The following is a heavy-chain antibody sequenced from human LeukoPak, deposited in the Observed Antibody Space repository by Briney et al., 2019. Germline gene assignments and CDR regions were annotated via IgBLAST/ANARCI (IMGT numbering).Heavy chain of an antibody. CDR2: IYYSGST. V-gene: IGHV4-39*01. CDR3: ARQVVAVAGTGYFDY. Sequence: PSETLSLTCTVSGGSIRSSSYYWGWIRQPPGKGLDWNGSIYYSGSTYYNASLKSRGTISVDTSKNQFSLKLNSVTAADTAVYFCARQVVAVAGTGYFDYWGQGTLVTVSS. CDR1: GGSIRSSSYY. J-gene: IGHJ4*02. D-gene: IGHD6-19*01.